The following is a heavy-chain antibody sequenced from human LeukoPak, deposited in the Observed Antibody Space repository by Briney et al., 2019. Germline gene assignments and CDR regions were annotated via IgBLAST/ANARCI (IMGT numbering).Heavy chain of an antibody. Sequence: ASVKVSCKASGYTFTSYDINWVRQATGQGLEWRGWMNPNSGNTGYAQKFQGRVTMTRNTSISTAYMELSSLRSEDTAVYYCARGVDIVVVVAARGSDAFDIWGQGTMVTVSS. J-gene: IGHJ3*02. CDR3: ARGVDIVVVVAARGSDAFDI. CDR1: GYTFTSYD. V-gene: IGHV1-8*01. CDR2: MNPNSGNT. D-gene: IGHD2-15*01.